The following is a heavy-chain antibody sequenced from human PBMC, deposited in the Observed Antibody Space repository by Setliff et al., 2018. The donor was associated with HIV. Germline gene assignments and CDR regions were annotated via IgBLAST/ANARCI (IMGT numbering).Heavy chain of an antibody. V-gene: IGHV4-38-2*01. D-gene: IGHD5-12*01. J-gene: IGHJ4*02. CDR2: IYHTGSS. Sequence: SETLSLTCDVSGFSISSRYYWGWIRQSPGKGLEWIGNIYHTGSSYYNPSLKSRGTISVDTSKNQFSLKLSSVTDADTAMYYCARAKADGYNGVFDSWGQGTLVTVSS. CDR3: ARAKADGYNGVFDS. CDR1: GFSISSRYY.